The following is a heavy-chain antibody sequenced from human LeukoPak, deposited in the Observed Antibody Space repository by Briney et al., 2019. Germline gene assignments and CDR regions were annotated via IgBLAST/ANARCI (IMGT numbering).Heavy chain of an antibody. CDR1: GFTFSSYG. CDR3: AKGAGGPYNWFDP. Sequence: GGSLRPSCAASGFTFSSYGMHWVRQAPGKGLEWVAVISYDGSNKYYADSVKGRFTISRDNSKNTLYLQMNSLRAEDTAVYYCAKGAGGPYNWFDPWGQGTLVTVSS. V-gene: IGHV3-30*18. J-gene: IGHJ5*02. D-gene: IGHD3-10*01. CDR2: ISYDGSNK.